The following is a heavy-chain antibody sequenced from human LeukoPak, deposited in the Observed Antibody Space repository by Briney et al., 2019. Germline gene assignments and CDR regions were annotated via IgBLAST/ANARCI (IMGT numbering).Heavy chain of an antibody. Sequence: GGSLRLSCAASGFTFSSYEMNWVRQAPGKGLEWVSYISSSGSTIYYADSVKGRSTISRDNAKNSLYLQMNSLRAEDTAVYYCAREEQQLLDYWGQGTLVTVSS. CDR1: GFTFSSYE. D-gene: IGHD6-13*01. CDR2: ISSSGSTI. V-gene: IGHV3-48*03. CDR3: AREEQQLLDY. J-gene: IGHJ4*02.